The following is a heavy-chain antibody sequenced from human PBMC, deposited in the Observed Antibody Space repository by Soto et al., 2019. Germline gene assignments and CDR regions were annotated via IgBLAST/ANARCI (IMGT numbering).Heavy chain of an antibody. D-gene: IGHD2-2*01. CDR1: GYTFTSYD. CDR3: ARVVVPAAAPLYYYYYMDV. CDR2: ISAYNGNT. J-gene: IGHJ6*03. Sequence: QVQLVQSGAEVKKPGASVKVSCKASGYTFTSYDISWVRQAPGQGLEWMGWISAYNGNTNYPQKLQGRVTMTTDTSTSTAYMELRSLRSDDTAVYYCARVVVPAAAPLYYYYYMDVWGRGTTVTVSS. V-gene: IGHV1-18*01.